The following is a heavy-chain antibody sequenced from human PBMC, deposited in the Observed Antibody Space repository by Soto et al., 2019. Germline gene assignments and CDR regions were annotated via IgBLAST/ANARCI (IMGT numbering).Heavy chain of an antibody. CDR3: ARWDSRSWSLDY. Sequence: QVQLVESGGGVVQPGRSLRLSCAASGFTFSSYGMHWVRQAPGKGLEWVAVIWYDGSNKYYADSVKGRFTISRDNSKNTLFLQMNSLRAGDTAVYYCARWDSRSWSLDYGGQGTLVTVSS. CDR2: IWYDGSNK. J-gene: IGHJ4*02. V-gene: IGHV3-33*01. D-gene: IGHD6-13*01. CDR1: GFTFSSYG.